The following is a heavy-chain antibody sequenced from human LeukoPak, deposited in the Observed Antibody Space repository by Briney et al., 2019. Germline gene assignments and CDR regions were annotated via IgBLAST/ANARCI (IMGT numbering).Heavy chain of an antibody. CDR1: GFTFSSYW. CDR2: IKIDGSEK. V-gene: IGHV3-7*01. D-gene: IGHD3-16*01. CDR3: ARGGTATYYFDY. Sequence: GGSLRLSCAASGFTFSSYWMSWVRQAPGKGLEWVANIKIDGSEKNYVDSVKGRFTISRDNAKNSVYLQMNSLRAEDTAVYYCARGGTATYYFDYWGQGTLVTVSS. J-gene: IGHJ4*02.